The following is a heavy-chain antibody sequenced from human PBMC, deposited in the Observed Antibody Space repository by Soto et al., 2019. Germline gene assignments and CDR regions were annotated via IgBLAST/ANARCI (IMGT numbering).Heavy chain of an antibody. J-gene: IGHJ5*02. Sequence: SETLSLTCTVSAASISGFYWSWIRKSAGKGLEWIGRIYATGTTDYNPSLKSRVMMSVDTSKKQFSLKLRSVTAADTAVYYCVRDGTKTLRDWFDPWGQGISVTVSS. V-gene: IGHV4-4*07. CDR1: AASISGFY. CDR2: IYATGTT. CDR3: VRDGTKTLRDWFDP. D-gene: IGHD1-1*01.